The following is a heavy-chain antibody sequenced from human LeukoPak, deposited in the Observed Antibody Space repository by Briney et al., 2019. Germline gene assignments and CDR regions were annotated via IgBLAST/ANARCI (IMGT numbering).Heavy chain of an antibody. Sequence: SETLSLTCTVSGGSISSGGYYWSWIRQHPGKGLEWIGYIYYSGSTYYHPSLKSRVTISVDTSKNQFSLKLSSVTAADTAVYYCARLVYDSSGYADYWGQGTLVTVSS. D-gene: IGHD3-22*01. CDR3: ARLVYDSSGYADY. CDR2: IYYSGST. CDR1: GGSISSGGYY. J-gene: IGHJ4*02. V-gene: IGHV4-31*03.